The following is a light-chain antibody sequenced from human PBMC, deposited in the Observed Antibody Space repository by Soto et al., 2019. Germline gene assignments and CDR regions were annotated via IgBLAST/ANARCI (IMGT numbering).Light chain of an antibody. J-gene: IGLJ2*01. CDR1: SSDVGGYNY. CDR2: DVS. Sequence: QSALTQPASVSGSPGQSITISCTGTSSDVGGYNYVSWYQQHPGKAPKLMIYDVSNRPSGVSNRFSGSKSGNTASLTISGLQAEDEADYYCSSNTSSSTLVVFGGWTQLTVL. CDR3: SSNTSSSTLVV. V-gene: IGLV2-14*01.